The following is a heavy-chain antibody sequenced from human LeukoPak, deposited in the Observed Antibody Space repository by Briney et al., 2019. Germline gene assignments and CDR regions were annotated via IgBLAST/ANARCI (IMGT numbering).Heavy chain of an antibody. CDR1: GFTFSSYS. V-gene: IGHV3-21*04. J-gene: IGHJ4*02. CDR2: ISSSSSYI. D-gene: IGHD7-27*01. CDR3: AKGEDFNWGRGLTIDY. Sequence: GGSLRLSCAASGFTFSSYSMNWVRQAPGKGLEWVSSISSSSSYIYYADSVKGRFTISRDNSKNTLYLQMNSLRAEDTAVYYCAKGEDFNWGRGLTIDYWGQGTLVTVSS.